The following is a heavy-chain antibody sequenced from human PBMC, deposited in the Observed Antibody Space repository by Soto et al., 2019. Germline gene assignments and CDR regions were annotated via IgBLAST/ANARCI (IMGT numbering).Heavy chain of an antibody. J-gene: IGHJ4*02. CDR2: IYHSGST. Sequence: LSLTCAVSGGSISSGGYSWSWIRQPPGKGLEWIGYIYHSGSTYYNPSLKSRVTISVDRSKNQFSLKLSSVTAADTAVYYCARGRERGYSYGYYYWGQGTLVTVSS. V-gene: IGHV4-30-2*01. CDR1: GGSISSGGYS. CDR3: ARGRERGYSYGYYY. D-gene: IGHD5-18*01.